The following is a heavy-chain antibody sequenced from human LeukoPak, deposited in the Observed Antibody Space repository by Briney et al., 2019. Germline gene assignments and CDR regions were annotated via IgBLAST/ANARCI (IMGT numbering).Heavy chain of an antibody. CDR1: GFTFSSYR. CDR2: IKQDGSEK. J-gene: IGHJ4*02. D-gene: IGHD3-16*02. CDR3: ARGGAIDILRRGVYDY. Sequence: GWSLRLSCAASGFTFSSYRMSWVRQAPGKGLEWVANIKQDGSEKYYVDSVKGRFTISRDNAKNSLYLQMNSLRAEDTAVYYCARGGAIDILRRGVYDYWGQGTLVTVSS. V-gene: IGHV3-7*01.